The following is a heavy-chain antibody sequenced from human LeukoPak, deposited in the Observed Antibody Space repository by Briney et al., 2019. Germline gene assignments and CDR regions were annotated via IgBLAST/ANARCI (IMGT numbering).Heavy chain of an antibody. CDR2: IKQDASEK. D-gene: IGHD6-13*01. V-gene: IGHV3-7*01. Sequence: GGSLRLSCAPSGFTFSNYWMGWVRQAPGKGLEWVANIKQDASEKSYVDSVKGRFTISRDNAQNSLYLQMNSLRVEDTAVYYCVRWEITATVDCWGQGTLVTVSS. J-gene: IGHJ4*02. CDR1: GFTFSNYW. CDR3: VRWEITATVDC.